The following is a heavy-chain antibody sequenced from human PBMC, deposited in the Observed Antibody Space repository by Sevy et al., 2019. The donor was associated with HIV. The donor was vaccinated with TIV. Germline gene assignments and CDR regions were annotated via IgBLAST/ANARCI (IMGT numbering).Heavy chain of an antibody. CDR1: GYTFTDNY. Sequence: ASVKVSCRASGYTFTDNYLHWVRLAPGQRPEWMGWMNPNGGGTNYARRFQGRVTMTRDTSISTAYMELSRLRSDDTAIYYCASEATGTPYDYWGQGTLVTVSS. D-gene: IGHD1-1*01. CDR2: MNPNGGGT. V-gene: IGHV1-2*02. CDR3: ASEATGTPYDY. J-gene: IGHJ4*02.